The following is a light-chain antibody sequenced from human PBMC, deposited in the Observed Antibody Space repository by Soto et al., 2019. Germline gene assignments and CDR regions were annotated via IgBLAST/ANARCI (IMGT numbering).Light chain of an antibody. J-gene: IGKJ5*01. Sequence: EVVLTQSPGTLSLSPGERATLSCRASQSVSSSYLAWYQQTTGQAPRLLIFGASSRATGIPDRFSGSGSGTDFTLTISRLEPEDFAMYYCQQYDDSVTFGQGTRLEIK. CDR1: QSVSSSY. V-gene: IGKV3-20*01. CDR3: QQYDDSVT. CDR2: GAS.